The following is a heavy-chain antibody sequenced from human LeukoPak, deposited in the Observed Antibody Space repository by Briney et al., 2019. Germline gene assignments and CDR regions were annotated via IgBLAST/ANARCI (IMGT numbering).Heavy chain of an antibody. CDR2: IKQDGSEK. Sequence: GGSLRLSCAASGFTLSRYYMSWVRQAPGKGLEWVANIKQDGSEKHYVDSVKGRFTISRDNAKNSLYLQMNSLRAEDTAVYYCARGAAYYDCWSGYYIGRYYFDYWGQGTLVTVSS. CDR1: GFTLSRYY. CDR3: ARGAAYYDCWSGYYIGRYYFDY. J-gene: IGHJ4*02. V-gene: IGHV3-7*01. D-gene: IGHD3-3*01.